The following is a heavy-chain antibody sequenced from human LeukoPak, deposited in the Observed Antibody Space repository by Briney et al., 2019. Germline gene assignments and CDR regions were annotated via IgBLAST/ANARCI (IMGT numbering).Heavy chain of an antibody. Sequence: GGSLRLSCAASGFTFSSYSMTWVRQAPGKGLEWVSSISSSSSYIYYADSVKGRFTISRDNAKNPLYLQMNSLRAEDTAVYYCARDRWGSAAVTRAADWGQGTLVTVSS. D-gene: IGHD2-8*02. CDR3: ARDRWGSAAVTRAAD. V-gene: IGHV3-21*01. J-gene: IGHJ4*02. CDR2: ISSSSSYI. CDR1: GFTFSSYS.